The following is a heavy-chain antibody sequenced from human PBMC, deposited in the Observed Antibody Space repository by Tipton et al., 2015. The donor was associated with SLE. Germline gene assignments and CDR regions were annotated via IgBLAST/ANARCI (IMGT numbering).Heavy chain of an antibody. Sequence: TLSLTCTVSGDSISSSSYYWGWIRQPPGKGPEWIGRITNNGNTYYIPSLQSRVTMSVDTSKNHFSLKLSSVTAADTAVYYCARHDTNYGRNWFDPWGQGTLVTVSS. CDR2: ITNNGNT. CDR3: ARHDTNYGRNWFDP. CDR1: GDSISSSSYY. J-gene: IGHJ5*02. D-gene: IGHD2-8*01. V-gene: IGHV4-39*01.